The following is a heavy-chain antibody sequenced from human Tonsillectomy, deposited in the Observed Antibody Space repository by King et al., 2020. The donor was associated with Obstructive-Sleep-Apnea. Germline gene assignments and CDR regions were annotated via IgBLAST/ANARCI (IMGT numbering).Heavy chain of an antibody. Sequence: VQLVESGSELKKPGASMKVSCKASGYTFTSCAMNWVRQAPGQGLEWMGWINTNTGNPTYAQDFTGRFVFSLDTSVSTAYLQISSLKAEDTAVYYCARDHTDGDQPFDYWGQGTLVTVSS. V-gene: IGHV7-4-1*02. D-gene: IGHD4-17*01. CDR2: INTNTGNP. CDR1: GYTFTSCA. CDR3: ARDHTDGDQPFDY. J-gene: IGHJ4*01.